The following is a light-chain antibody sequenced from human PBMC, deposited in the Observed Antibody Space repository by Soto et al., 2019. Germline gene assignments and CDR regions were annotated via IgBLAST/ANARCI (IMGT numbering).Light chain of an antibody. V-gene: IGLV2-14*01. CDR2: DVS. CDR3: SSYTSSSNVL. CDR1: GSDVGAYNF. Sequence: QSALTQPASVSGSPGQSITISCTGTGSDVGAYNFVSWYQQHPGKAPKLMISDVSDRPSGVSNRFSGSKSGDTASLTISGLQAEDEADYYCSSYTSSSNVLFAGGTKVTVL. J-gene: IGLJ2*01.